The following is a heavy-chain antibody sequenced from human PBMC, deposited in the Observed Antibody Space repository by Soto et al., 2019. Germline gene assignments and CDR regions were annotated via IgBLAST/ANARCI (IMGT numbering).Heavy chain of an antibody. V-gene: IGHV3-23*01. CDR2: ISGSGGST. Sequence: EVQLLESGGGLVQPGGSLRLSCAASGFTFSSYAMSWVRQAPGKGLEWVSAISGSGGSTYYADSVKGRFTISRDNSKNTLYLQMNSLRAEDTAVYYCAKVKPYDCWSGYHQFGGSRNWYFDLWGRGTLVTVSS. CDR3: AKVKPYDCWSGYHQFGGSRNWYFDL. CDR1: GFTFSSYA. D-gene: IGHD3-3*01. J-gene: IGHJ2*01.